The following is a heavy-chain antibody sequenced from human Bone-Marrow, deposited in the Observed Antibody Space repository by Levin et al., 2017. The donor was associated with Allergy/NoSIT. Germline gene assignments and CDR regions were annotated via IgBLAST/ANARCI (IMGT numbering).Heavy chain of an antibody. Sequence: SLKISCVASGLTSDHAMHWVRHAPGKGLEWVSGIYWNSNRIDYADSVKGRFTVSRDKAKNSLYLQMNSLRTEDTALYYSGKDITGGEIEARGQGTVVTVSS. CDR3: GKDITGGEIEA. D-gene: IGHD3-10*01. J-gene: IGHJ4*02. CDR2: IYWNSNRI. V-gene: IGHV3-9*02. CDR1: GLTSDHA.